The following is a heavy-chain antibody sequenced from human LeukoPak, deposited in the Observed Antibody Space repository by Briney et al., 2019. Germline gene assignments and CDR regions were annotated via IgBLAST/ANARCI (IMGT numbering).Heavy chain of an antibody. CDR1: GFTFSSNA. D-gene: IGHD2/OR15-2a*01. V-gene: IGHV3-23*01. Sequence: GGSLRLSCAASGFTFSSNAMGWVRQAPGKGLEWVSAISGSGYSTYYGDSVKGRFTISRDNSKNTLYLQMNSLRAEDTAVYYCAKEGRLVRSTTYYFDYWRQGTLVTVSP. CDR2: ISGSGYST. J-gene: IGHJ4*02. CDR3: AKEGRLVRSTTYYFDY.